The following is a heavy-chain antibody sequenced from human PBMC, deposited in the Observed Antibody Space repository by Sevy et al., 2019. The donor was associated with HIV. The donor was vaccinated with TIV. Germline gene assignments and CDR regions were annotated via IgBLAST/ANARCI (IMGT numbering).Heavy chain of an antibody. CDR2: INPDSGGP. J-gene: IGHJ4*02. V-gene: IGHV1-2*02. CDR3: VRDDRDGYFDY. Sequence: ASVKVSCKASGYTFTGYYMHWVRQAPGQGLEWMGWINPDSGGPNYAPKFQGRVTLTRDTSISTAYMELSRLKSDDTALYYCVRDDRDGYFDYWGQGTLATVSS. CDR1: GYTFTGYY.